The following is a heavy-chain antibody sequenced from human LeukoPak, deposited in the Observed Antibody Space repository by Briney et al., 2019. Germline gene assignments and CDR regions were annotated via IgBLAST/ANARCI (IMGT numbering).Heavy chain of an antibody. CDR1: GFTFTTYW. J-gene: IGHJ4*02. CDR2: INQDGSEK. Sequence: QSGGSLRLSSAASGFTFTTYWINWVRQAPGKGLEWVAVINQDGSEKYYVDSVKGRFTISRDNAKNSLYLQMNSLRAEDTAVYYCARDFRNAGDYWGQGTLVTVSS. D-gene: IGHD1-14*01. V-gene: IGHV3-7*01. CDR3: ARDFRNAGDY.